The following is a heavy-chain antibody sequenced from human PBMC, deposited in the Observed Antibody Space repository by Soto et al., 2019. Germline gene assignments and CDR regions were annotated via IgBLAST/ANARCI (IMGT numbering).Heavy chain of an antibody. CDR1: GGSISSSSYY. D-gene: IGHD3-10*01. CDR2: IYYSGST. J-gene: IGHJ6*03. Sequence: PSETLSLTCTVSGGSISSSSYYWGWIRQPPGKGLEWIGSIYYSGSTNYNPSLKSRVTISVDTSKNQFSLKLSSVTAADTAVYYCARAPVTTGAVRGNPFKINTYYYYYYMDIWGKGTTVTVSS. CDR3: ARAPVTTGAVRGNPFKINTYYYYYYMDI. V-gene: IGHV4-39*07.